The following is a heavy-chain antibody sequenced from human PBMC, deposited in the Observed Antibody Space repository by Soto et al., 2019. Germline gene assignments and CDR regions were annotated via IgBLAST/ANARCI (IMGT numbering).Heavy chain of an antibody. D-gene: IGHD1-26*01. CDR2: IWYDGSNK. J-gene: IGHJ3*02. CDR3: ARAKEWDPAFDI. V-gene: IGHV3-33*01. Sequence: PGGSLRLSCAASGFTFSSYGMHWVRQAPGKGLEWVAVIWYDGSNKYCADSVKGRFTISRDNSKNTLYLQMNSLRAEDTAVYYCARAKEWDPAFDIWGQGTMVTVSS. CDR1: GFTFSSYG.